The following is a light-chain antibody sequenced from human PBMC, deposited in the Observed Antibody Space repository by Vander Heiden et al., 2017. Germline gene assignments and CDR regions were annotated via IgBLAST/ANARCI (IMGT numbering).Light chain of an antibody. V-gene: IGLV2-14*01. CDR1: SSDVGGYNY. J-gene: IGLJ2*01. Sequence: QSALTQPASVSGSPGQSITISCTGTSSDVGGYNYVSWYQQHPGKAPKLMIYEVGNRPSGVSNRFSGSKSGNTASLTISGLQAEDEADYYCSSYTSSSTLAVVFGGGTKLTVL. CDR3: SSYTSSSTLAVV. CDR2: EVG.